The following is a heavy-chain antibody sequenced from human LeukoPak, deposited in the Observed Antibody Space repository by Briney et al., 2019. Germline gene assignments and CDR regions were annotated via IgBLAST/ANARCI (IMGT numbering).Heavy chain of an antibody. Sequence: LRLSCAASGFTFSGYEMNWVRQAPGKGLEWIGEINHSGSTNYNPSLKSRVTISVDTSKNQFSLKVTSVTAADTAVYYCGRRRVESATITEDNWFDPWGQGTLVTVSS. CDR3: GRRRVESATITEDNWFDP. V-gene: IGHV4-34*01. J-gene: IGHJ5*02. D-gene: IGHD5-24*01. CDR1: GFTFSGYE. CDR2: INHSGST.